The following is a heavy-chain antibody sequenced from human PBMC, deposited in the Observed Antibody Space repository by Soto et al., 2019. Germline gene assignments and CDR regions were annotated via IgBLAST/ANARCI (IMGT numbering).Heavy chain of an antibody. D-gene: IGHD2-2*01. Sequence: PGGSLRLSCAASGFTFSSYAMHWVRQAPGKGLEWVAVISYDGSNKYYADSVKGRFTISRDNSKNTLYLQMNSLRAEDTAVYYCARDSLPYIVVVPAGPLNGMDVWGQGTTVTVSS. CDR2: ISYDGSNK. CDR1: GFTFSSYA. CDR3: ARDSLPYIVVVPAGPLNGMDV. V-gene: IGHV3-30-3*01. J-gene: IGHJ6*02.